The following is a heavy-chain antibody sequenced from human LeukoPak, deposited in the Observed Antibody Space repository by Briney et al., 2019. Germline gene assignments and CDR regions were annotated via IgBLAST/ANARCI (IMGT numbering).Heavy chain of an antibody. J-gene: IGHJ5*02. Sequence: GESLKISCKGSGYRFTSYRIAWVRQMPGKGLEWMGIIYPGDSDIRYSPSFQGQVTISADKSISTAYLQWSSLKASDTAMYYCARRGDYYDTSNWFDPWGQGTLVTVSS. D-gene: IGHD3-22*01. CDR2: IYPGDSDI. V-gene: IGHV5-51*01. CDR1: GYRFTSYR. CDR3: ARRGDYYDTSNWFDP.